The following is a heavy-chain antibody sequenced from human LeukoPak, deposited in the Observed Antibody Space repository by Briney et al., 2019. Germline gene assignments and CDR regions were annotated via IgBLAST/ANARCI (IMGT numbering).Heavy chain of an antibody. J-gene: IGHJ6*03. CDR1: GYTFTGYY. Sequence: GASVKVSCKASGYTFTGYYMHWVRQAPGQGLEWMGWINANSGGTNYAQKFQGRVTMTRGTSISTAYMELSRLRSDDTAVYYCARTGVVVPGQNYYYYYIDVWGKGTTVTVSS. D-gene: IGHD2-2*01. CDR2: INANSGGT. CDR3: ARTGVVVPGQNYYYYYIDV. V-gene: IGHV1-2*02.